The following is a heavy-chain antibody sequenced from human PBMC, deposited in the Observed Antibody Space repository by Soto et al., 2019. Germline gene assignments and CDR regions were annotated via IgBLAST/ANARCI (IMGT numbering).Heavy chain of an antibody. D-gene: IGHD3-3*01. J-gene: IGHJ4*02. Sequence: QVQLQESGPGLVKPSETLSLTCTVSGGSISSYYWSWIRQPPGKGLEWIGYMYYSGSTNYNPSLKSRVTISLDPSKNQFFLKVSSVTAADTAVYYCARGGWRQIDYWGQGTLVTVSS. CDR1: GGSISSYY. CDR3: ARGGWRQIDY. CDR2: MYYSGST. V-gene: IGHV4-59*08.